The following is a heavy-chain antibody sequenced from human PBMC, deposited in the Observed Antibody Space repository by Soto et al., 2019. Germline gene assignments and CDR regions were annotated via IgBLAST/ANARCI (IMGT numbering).Heavy chain of an antibody. D-gene: IGHD3-22*01. V-gene: IGHV3-48*03. Sequence: PGGSLRLSCAASGFSFSSYEMNWVRQAPGKGLKWVSYISSSGSTKYYADSVKGRFTISRDNAKNSLYLQMNSLRAEDTAVYYCTRDYDSSGLDAFDIWGQGTMVTVSS. CDR2: ISSSGSTK. CDR1: GFSFSSYE. CDR3: TRDYDSSGLDAFDI. J-gene: IGHJ3*02.